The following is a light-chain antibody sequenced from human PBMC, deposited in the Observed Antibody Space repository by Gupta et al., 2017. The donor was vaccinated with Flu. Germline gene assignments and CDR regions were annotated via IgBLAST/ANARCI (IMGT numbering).Light chain of an antibody. CDR2: LVS. CDR3: MQGAHWPWT. V-gene: IGKV2-30*01. Sequence: EVVMTQSPLSLPVTLGQPASISCKSTQNLVYSDGNTYLHWFQQRPGQSPRRLIYLVSNRESGVPDGFSGSGSGTDFTLKISRVEAEDVGVYFCMQGAHWPWTFGQGTKVEIK. J-gene: IGKJ1*01. CDR1: QNLVYSDGNTY.